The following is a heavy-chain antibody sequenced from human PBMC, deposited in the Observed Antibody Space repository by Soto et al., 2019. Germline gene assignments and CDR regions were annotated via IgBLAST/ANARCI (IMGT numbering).Heavy chain of an antibody. CDR1: GYTFTSYA. Sequence: QVQLVQSGAEVKKPGASVKVSCKTSGYTFTSYALTWVRQAPGQGLEWMGWISAYNGNTNYAQKLQGRVTMTTDTSTTPAYMELMSLRSDDTAVYYCARDRGATASRELDYWGQGTLVTVSS. CDR2: ISAYNGNT. J-gene: IGHJ4*02. CDR3: ARDRGATASRELDY. V-gene: IGHV1-18*01. D-gene: IGHD1-26*01.